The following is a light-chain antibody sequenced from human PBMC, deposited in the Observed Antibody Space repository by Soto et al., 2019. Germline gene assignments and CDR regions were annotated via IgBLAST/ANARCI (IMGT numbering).Light chain of an antibody. V-gene: IGKV3-11*01. CDR2: DAS. J-gene: IGKJ4*01. CDR3: QYRGIWPPGAT. CDR1: QSINNN. Sequence: EIVLTQSPVTLSLSPGERATLSCRASQSINNNLAWYQQKPGQPPRLLIYDASNRYTAIPVRFSGSGSETDFTLTISSLEPEDSAVYYCQYRGIWPPGATFGGGTKVESK.